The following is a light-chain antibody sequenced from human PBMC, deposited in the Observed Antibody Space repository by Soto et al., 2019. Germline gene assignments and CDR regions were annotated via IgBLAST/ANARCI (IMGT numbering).Light chain of an antibody. CDR1: QGISSY. Sequence: DIQLTQSPSFLSASVGDRITITCRASQGISSYLAWYQQKPEKAPKLLIYAASTLQSGVPSRFSGSGSGTEFTLTIISLQPEDVATYYCQQLNSYPLTFGGGTKVEIK. CDR2: AAS. V-gene: IGKV1-9*01. CDR3: QQLNSYPLT. J-gene: IGKJ4*01.